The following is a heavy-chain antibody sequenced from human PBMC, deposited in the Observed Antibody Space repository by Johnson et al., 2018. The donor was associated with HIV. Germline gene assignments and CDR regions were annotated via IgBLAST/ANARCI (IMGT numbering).Heavy chain of an antibody. J-gene: IGHJ3*02. Sequence: VQLLESGGGLVQPGGSLRLSCAASGFTFSTYWMHWVRQAPGKGLVWVSRINSDGSSTNYADSVKGRFTISRDNAKNTLYLQMNSLKTEDTAVYYCTTDRGSSWYPPDAFDIWGQGTMVTVSS. V-gene: IGHV3-74*01. D-gene: IGHD6-13*01. CDR1: GFTFSTYW. CDR2: INSDGSST. CDR3: TTDRGSSWYPPDAFDI.